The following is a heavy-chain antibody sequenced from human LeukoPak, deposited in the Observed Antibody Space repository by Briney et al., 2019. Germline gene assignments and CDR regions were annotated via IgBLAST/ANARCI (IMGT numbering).Heavy chain of an antibody. J-gene: IGHJ3*02. CDR2: IYPGDSDT. V-gene: IGHV5-51*01. Sequence: PGESLKISCKGSGYSFSNYWIGWVRQMPGKGLEWMGIIYPGDSDTRYSPSFQGQVTISADKSISTAYLQWSSLKASGTAMYYCARRRGMGSGPHHNAFDIWGQGTMDTVSS. CDR3: ARRRGMGSGPHHNAFDI. CDR1: GYSFSNYW. D-gene: IGHD2-15*01.